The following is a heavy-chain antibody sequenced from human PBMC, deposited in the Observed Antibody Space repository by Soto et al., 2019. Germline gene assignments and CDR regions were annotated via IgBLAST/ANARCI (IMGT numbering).Heavy chain of an antibody. CDR3: AKLPGYSSSYYYYGMDV. V-gene: IGHV3-30*18. CDR1: GFTFSSYG. D-gene: IGHD6-13*01. CDR2: ISYDGSNK. Sequence: QVQLVESGGGVVQPGRSLRLSCAASGFTFSSYGMHWVRQAPGKGLEWVAVISYDGSNKYYADSVKGRFTISRDNSKNTLYLQMNSLRAEDTAVYYCAKLPGYSSSYYYYGMDVWGQGTTVTVSS. J-gene: IGHJ6*02.